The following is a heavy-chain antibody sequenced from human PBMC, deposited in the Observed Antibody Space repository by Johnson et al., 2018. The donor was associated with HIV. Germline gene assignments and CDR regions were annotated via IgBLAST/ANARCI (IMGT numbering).Heavy chain of an antibody. CDR2: IYSAGST. Sequence: VQLVESGGGLVQPGGSLRLSCAVSGFTFSSYWMSWVRQAPGKGLEWVSVIYSAGSTYYADSVKGRFTISRDNSKNTLYLQMNTLRAEDTAVYYCAKDLYYDSSGYYFLTGGDAFDIWGQGTIVTVSS. V-gene: IGHV3-66*01. D-gene: IGHD3-22*01. CDR1: GFTFSSYW. CDR3: AKDLYYDSSGYYFLTGGDAFDI. J-gene: IGHJ3*02.